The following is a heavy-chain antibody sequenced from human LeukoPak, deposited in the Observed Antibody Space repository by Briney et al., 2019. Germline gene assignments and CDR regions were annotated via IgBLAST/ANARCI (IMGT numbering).Heavy chain of an antibody. V-gene: IGHV3-21*01. CDR3: ARDQGSSSWYPAYFDY. D-gene: IGHD6-13*01. CDR1: GFTFSSYS. Sequence: GGSLRLSCAASGFTFSSYSMNWVRQAPGKGLEWVSSISSSSSYIYYADSVKGRLTISRDNAKNSLYLQMNSLRAENTAVYYCARDQGSSSWYPAYFDYWGQGTLVTVSS. CDR2: ISSSSSYI. J-gene: IGHJ4*02.